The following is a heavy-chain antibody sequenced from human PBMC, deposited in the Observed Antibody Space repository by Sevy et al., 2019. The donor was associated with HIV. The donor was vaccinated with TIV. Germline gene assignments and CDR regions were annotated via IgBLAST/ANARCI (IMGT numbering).Heavy chain of an antibody. CDR2: ISYHGRDK. D-gene: IGHD7-27*01. J-gene: IGHJ1*01. CDR3: ARDGDEEYFQN. CDR1: GFTFTTSG. Sequence: GGSLRLSCVVSGFTFTTSGMHWVRQAPGKGLEWVAVISYHGRDKFYADSVKGRFTIPRDNAKNSLYLQMNSLRAEDTALYYCARDGDEEYFQNWGQGTLVTVSS. V-gene: IGHV3-30*03.